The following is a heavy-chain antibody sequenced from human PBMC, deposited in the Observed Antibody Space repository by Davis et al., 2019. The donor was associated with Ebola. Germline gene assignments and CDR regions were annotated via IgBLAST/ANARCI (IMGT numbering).Heavy chain of an antibody. V-gene: IGHV5-51*01. CDR2: IYPGDSDT. J-gene: IGHJ3*02. CDR1: GYSFTTYW. CDR3: ASLRRTITGMDDGFDI. Sequence: GESLKISCKGSGYSFTTYWIAWVRQMPGKGLEWMGIIYPGDSDTRYSPSFRGQVTLSADKSMKTAFLQWSSLKASDSGMYYCASLRRTITGMDDGFDIWGQGTMVTVSS. D-gene: IGHD2-8*02.